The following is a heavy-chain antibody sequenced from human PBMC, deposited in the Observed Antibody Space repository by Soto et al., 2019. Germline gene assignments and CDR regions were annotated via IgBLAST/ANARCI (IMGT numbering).Heavy chain of an antibody. CDR2: ISGSGGST. CDR3: AKDPVATMVRGVTIDY. D-gene: IGHD3-10*01. CDR1: GFTFSSYA. V-gene: IGHV3-23*01. Sequence: GGSLRLSCAASGFTFSSYAMSWVRQAPGKGLEWVSAISGSGGSTYYADSVKGRFTISRDNSKNTLYLQMNSLRAEDTAVYYCAKDPVATMVRGVTIDYWGQGTTVTVSS. J-gene: IGHJ4*03.